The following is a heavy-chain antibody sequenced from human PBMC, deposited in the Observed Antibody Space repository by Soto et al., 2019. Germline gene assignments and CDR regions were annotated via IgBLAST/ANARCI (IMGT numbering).Heavy chain of an antibody. CDR3: ARHGRWLELRRGEFDY. D-gene: IGHD3-10*01. CDR2: IYYSGST. J-gene: IGHJ4*02. CDR1: GGSISSSSYY. Sequence: QLLESGPGLVKPSETLSPTCTVSGGSISSSSYYWGWIRQPPGKGLEWIGSIYYSGSTYYNPSLKSRVTISVDTSKNQFSLKLSSVTAADTAVYYCARHGRWLELRRGEFDYWGQGTLVTVSS. V-gene: IGHV4-39*01.